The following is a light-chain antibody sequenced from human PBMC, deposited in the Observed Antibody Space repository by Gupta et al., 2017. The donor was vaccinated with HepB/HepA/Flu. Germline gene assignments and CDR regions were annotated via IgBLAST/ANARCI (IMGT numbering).Light chain of an antibody. Sequence: SALTQPASVSGSPGQSITISCTGTSSDVSWYQQHPGKAPKLMIYDVSKRPARVAHLFSGPKSGDTASLTISGLQAEDEGDYYCSSYTTSASLAVFGGGTKLTVL. J-gene: IGLJ2*01. CDR3: SSYTTSASLAV. V-gene: IGLV2-14*03. CDR2: DVS. CDR1: SSDV.